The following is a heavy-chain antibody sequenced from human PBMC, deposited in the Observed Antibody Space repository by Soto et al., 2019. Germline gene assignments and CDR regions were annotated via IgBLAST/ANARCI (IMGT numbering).Heavy chain of an antibody. J-gene: IGHJ6*02. CDR2: INSDGSTT. CDR1: GFIFDDYG. Sequence: GGSLRLSCAASGFIFDDYGMSWVRQAPGKGLVWVSRINSDGSTTDYADSMKGRFTISRDNAKNTVYLQMNSLRAEDTAVYYCARGTVRAPRSAMDVWGQGTTVTVSS. V-gene: IGHV3-74*01. CDR3: ARGTVRAPRSAMDV. D-gene: IGHD2-15*01.